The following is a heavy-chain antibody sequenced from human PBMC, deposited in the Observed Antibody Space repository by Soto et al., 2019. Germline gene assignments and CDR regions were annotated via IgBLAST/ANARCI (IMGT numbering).Heavy chain of an antibody. CDR2: TYYKSKWYN. CDR1: GDSVSSNSAA. V-gene: IGHV6-1*01. J-gene: IGHJ5*02. Sequence: SQTLSLTCAISGDSVSSNSAAWNWIRQSPSRGLEWLGRTYYKSKWYNDYAVSVKSRITINPDTSKNQFSLQLNSVTPEDTALYYCARGLRIDRGGFWFDPWGQGTLVTVSS. D-gene: IGHD3-16*01. CDR3: ARGLRIDRGGFWFDP.